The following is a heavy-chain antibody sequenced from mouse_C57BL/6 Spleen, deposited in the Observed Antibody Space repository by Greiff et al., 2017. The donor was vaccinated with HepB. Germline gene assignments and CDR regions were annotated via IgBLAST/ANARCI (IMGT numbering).Heavy chain of an antibody. CDR1: GYTFTDYN. Sequence: EVQLQQSGPELVKPGASVKIPCKASGYTFTDYNMDWVKQSHGKSLEWIGDINPNNGGTIYNQKFKGKAYMELRSLTSEDTAVYYCARGDYDSLDYWGQGTTLTVSS. CDR3: ARGDYDSLDY. CDR2: INPNNGGT. V-gene: IGHV1-18*01. D-gene: IGHD2-4*01. J-gene: IGHJ2*01.